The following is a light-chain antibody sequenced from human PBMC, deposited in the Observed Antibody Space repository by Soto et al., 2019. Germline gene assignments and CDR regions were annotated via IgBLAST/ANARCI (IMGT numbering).Light chain of an antibody. V-gene: IGKV3-20*01. J-gene: IGKJ1*01. CDR2: GTS. CDR1: QTVISGY. Sequence: EIVLTQSPGTLSLSPGERATLSCRASQTVISGYLAWYQQKPGQAPRLLIYGTSIRATGIPDRFSGSGSGTDFTLTITRLEPEDFAVYYCQRFGTSPPWTFGQGTKVDIK. CDR3: QRFGTSPPWT.